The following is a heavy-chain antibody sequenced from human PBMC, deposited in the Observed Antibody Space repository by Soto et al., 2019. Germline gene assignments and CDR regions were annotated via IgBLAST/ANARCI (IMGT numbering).Heavy chain of an antibody. CDR3: ARDRRAGYGSGSYYPIYYYYGMDV. CDR2: ISAYNGNT. CDR1: GYTFTSYG. Sequence: QVQLVQSGAEVKKPGASVKVSCKASGYTFTSYGISWVRQAPGQGLEWMGWISAYNGNTNYAQKLQGRVTMTTDTSTSTAYMELRSLRSDDTAVYYCARDRRAGYGSGSYYPIYYYYGMDVWGQGTTVTVSS. V-gene: IGHV1-18*01. J-gene: IGHJ6*02. D-gene: IGHD3-10*01.